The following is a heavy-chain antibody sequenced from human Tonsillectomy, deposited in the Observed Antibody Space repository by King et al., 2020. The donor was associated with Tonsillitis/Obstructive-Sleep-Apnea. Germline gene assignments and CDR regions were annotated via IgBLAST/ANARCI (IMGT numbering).Heavy chain of an antibody. D-gene: IGHD5-24*01. V-gene: IGHV4-59*08. CDR1: GGSISSYY. Sequence: QLQESGQGLVKPSETLSLTCTVSGGSISSYYWSWIRQPPGKGLEWIGYIYYSGSTNYNPSLKSRVTISVDTSKNQFSLKLSSVTAADTAVYYCARQAPQMGYFDLWGRGTLVTVSS. CDR2: IYYSGST. J-gene: IGHJ2*01. CDR3: ARQAPQMGYFDL.